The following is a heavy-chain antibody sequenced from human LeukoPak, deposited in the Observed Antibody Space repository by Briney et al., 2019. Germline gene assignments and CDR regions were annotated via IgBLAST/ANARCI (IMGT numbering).Heavy chain of an antibody. CDR1: GDSPNTFY. CDR2: VYSSGST. D-gene: IGHD6-13*01. J-gene: IGHJ4*02. Sequence: PSETLSLTCTVSGDSPNTFYWSWMRHPQGKGLEWIGYVYSSGSTNYNPSLKSRVTISIDTSKRQFSLKLTSVTAADTAVYYCAREGSSWYYFDYWGQGTLVIVSS. V-gene: IGHV4-59*01. CDR3: AREGSSWYYFDY.